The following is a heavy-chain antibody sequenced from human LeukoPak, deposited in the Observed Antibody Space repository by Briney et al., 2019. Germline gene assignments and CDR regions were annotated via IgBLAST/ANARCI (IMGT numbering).Heavy chain of an antibody. Sequence: ASVKVSCKASGYTFTGYYMHWVRQAPGQGLEWMGWINPSSGGTNHAQKFQGRVTMTRDTSITTAYLELSRLTSDDTAVYYCASPLSRIVGAINFWGQGTAVTVSS. CDR3: ASPLSRIVGAINF. J-gene: IGHJ4*02. CDR2: INPSSGGT. D-gene: IGHD1-26*01. CDR1: GYTFTGYY. V-gene: IGHV1-2*02.